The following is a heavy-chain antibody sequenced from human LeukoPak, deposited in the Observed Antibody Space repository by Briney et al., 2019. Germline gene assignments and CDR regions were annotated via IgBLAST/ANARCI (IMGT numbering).Heavy chain of an antibody. CDR2: INPSGGST. V-gene: IGHV1-46*03. D-gene: IGHD2-21*01. CDR1: GYTFINYY. CDR3: ACVVRGAFDI. Sequence: ASVTVSCKASGYTFINYYIHWVRQAPGLGLEWMGIINPSGGSTSYPQKFQGRVTMTRDTSTSTVYMELSSLRSEDTAVYYCACVVRGAFDIWGQGTLVTVSS. J-gene: IGHJ3*02.